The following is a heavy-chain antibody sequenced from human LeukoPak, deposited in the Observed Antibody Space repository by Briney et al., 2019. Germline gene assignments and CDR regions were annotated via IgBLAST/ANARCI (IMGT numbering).Heavy chain of an antibody. CDR2: IKEDGSEK. CDR3: ARIFSGSFGY. D-gene: IGHD1-26*01. V-gene: IGHV3-7*01. Sequence: GGSLRLSCAASGFTFRSYWMSWVRQAPGKGLEWVANIKEDGSEKYYVDSVKGRFTISRDNAKSSLYLQMNSLRAGDTAVYYCARIFSGSFGYWGQGTLVTVSS. CDR1: GFTFRSYW. J-gene: IGHJ4*02.